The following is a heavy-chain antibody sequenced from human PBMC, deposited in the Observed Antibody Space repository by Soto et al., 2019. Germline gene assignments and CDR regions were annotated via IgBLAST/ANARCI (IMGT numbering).Heavy chain of an antibody. Sequence: SETLSLTCTVSGGSISSYYWSWIRQPPGKGLEWIGYIYYSGSTNYNPSLKSRVTISVDTSKNQFSLKLSSVTAADTAVYYCAGFYGDYVGNYYYYGMDVWGQGTTVTVS. D-gene: IGHD4-17*01. CDR1: GGSISSYY. J-gene: IGHJ6*02. V-gene: IGHV4-59*08. CDR3: AGFYGDYVGNYYYYGMDV. CDR2: IYYSGST.